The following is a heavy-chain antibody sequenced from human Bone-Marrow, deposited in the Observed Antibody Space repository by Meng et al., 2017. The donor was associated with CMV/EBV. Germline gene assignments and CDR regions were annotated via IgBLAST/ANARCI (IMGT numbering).Heavy chain of an antibody. CDR2: ISSSSSYI. J-gene: IGHJ5*02. CDR3: AKDTSIAVAGTENWFDP. CDR1: GFTFSSYS. Sequence: GGSLRLSCAASGFTFSSYSMNWVRQAPGKGLEWVSSISSSSSYIYYADSVKGRFTISRDNAKNSLYLQMNSLRAEDTAVYYCAKDTSIAVAGTENWFDPWGQGTLVTVSS. D-gene: IGHD6-19*01. V-gene: IGHV3-21*01.